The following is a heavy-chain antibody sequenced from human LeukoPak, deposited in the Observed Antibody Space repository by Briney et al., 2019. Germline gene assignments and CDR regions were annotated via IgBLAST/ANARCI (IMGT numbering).Heavy chain of an antibody. CDR1: GGSISSGGYY. CDR2: IYYSGST. CDR3: ARHRYSNPFDY. V-gene: IGHV4-39*01. Sequence: SETLSLTCTVSGGSISSGGYYWSWIRQHPGKGLEWIGYIYYSGSTYYNPSLKSRVTISVDTSKNQFSLKLSSVTAADTAVYYCARHRYSNPFDYWGQGTLVTVSS. D-gene: IGHD4-11*01. J-gene: IGHJ4*02.